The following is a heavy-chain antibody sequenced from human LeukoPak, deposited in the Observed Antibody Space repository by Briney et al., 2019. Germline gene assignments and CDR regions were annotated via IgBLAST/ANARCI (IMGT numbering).Heavy chain of an antibody. CDR3: ARDLMAVAGTGFDY. J-gene: IGHJ4*02. D-gene: IGHD6-19*01. V-gene: IGHV3-21*01. CDR2: IRREGDYT. CDR1: GFTFSSYS. Sequence: PGGSLRLSCVASGFTFSSYSMNWVRQAPGKGLEWVSSIRREGDYTYSEDSVKGRFTISRDNAKDSLYLQLNSLRAEDTAIYYCARDLMAVAGTGFDYWGQGALVTVSS.